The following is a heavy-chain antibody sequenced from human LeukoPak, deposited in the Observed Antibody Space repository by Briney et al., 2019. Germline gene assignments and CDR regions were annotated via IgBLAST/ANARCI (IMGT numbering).Heavy chain of an antibody. J-gene: IGHJ4*02. CDR2: ISGSGGST. CDR3: AKDDYHSSSWYYFDY. V-gene: IGHV3-23*01. D-gene: IGHD6-13*01. CDR1: GFTFSSYA. Sequence: GGSLRLSCAASGFTFSSYAMSWVRQAPGKGLEWVSAISGSGGSTYYADSVKGRFTISRDNSKNTLYLQMKSLRAEDTAVYYCAKDDYHSSSWYYFDYWGQGTLVTVSS.